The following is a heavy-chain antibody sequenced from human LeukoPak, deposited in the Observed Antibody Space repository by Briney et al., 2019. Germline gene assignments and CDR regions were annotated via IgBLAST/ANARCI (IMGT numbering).Heavy chain of an antibody. V-gene: IGHV3-30*02. CDR1: GFAFSSSG. CDR3: ARSLTAREYFQH. Sequence: GGSLRLSCAASGFAFSSSGMHWVGQAPGKGLEGVTFIHADGNSKYYADSVEGRFTVSRDSPKNTLSLQMNSPRVEDTAVYYCARSLTAREYFQHWGQGTLVTVSS. J-gene: IGHJ1*01. D-gene: IGHD6-6*01. CDR2: IHADGNSK.